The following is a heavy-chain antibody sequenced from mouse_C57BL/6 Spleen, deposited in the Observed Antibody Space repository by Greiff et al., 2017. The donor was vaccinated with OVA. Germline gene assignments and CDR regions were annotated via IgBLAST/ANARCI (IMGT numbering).Heavy chain of an antibody. CDR1: GYTFTDYY. D-gene: IGHD4-1*01. Sequence: EVQLQQSGPELVKPGASVKISCKASGYTFTDYYMNWVKQSHGKSLEWIGDINPNNGGTSYNQRFKGKATLTVDKSSSTAYMELRSLTSEDSAVYYCARSLGRRWFAYWGQGTLVTVSA. V-gene: IGHV1-26*01. CDR2: INPNNGGT. CDR3: ARSLGRRWFAY. J-gene: IGHJ3*01.